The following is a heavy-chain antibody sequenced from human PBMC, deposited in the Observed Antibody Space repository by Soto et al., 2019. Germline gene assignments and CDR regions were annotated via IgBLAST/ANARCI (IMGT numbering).Heavy chain of an antibody. CDR2: IYTSGST. Sequence: SETLSLTCTVSGGSISSYYWSWIRQPAGKGLEWIGRIYTSGSTNYNPSLKSRVTMSVDTSKNQFSLKLSSVTAADTAVYYCARERRYSSGWRDNWFDPWGQGTLVTVSS. CDR1: GGSISSYY. J-gene: IGHJ5*02. CDR3: ARERRYSSGWRDNWFDP. V-gene: IGHV4-4*07. D-gene: IGHD6-19*01.